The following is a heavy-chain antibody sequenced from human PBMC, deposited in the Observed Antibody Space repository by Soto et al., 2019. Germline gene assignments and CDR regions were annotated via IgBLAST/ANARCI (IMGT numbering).Heavy chain of an antibody. J-gene: IGHJ4*02. CDR3: ASKIAAAGTRSELFDY. CDR2: IIPIFGTA. V-gene: IGHV1-69*13. Sequence: ASVKVSCKASGGTFSSYAISWVRQAPGQGLEWMGGIIPIFGTANYAQKFQGRVTITADESTSTAYMELSSLRSEDTAVYYCASKIAAAGTRSELFDYWGQGTLVTVSS. D-gene: IGHD6-13*01. CDR1: GGTFSSYA.